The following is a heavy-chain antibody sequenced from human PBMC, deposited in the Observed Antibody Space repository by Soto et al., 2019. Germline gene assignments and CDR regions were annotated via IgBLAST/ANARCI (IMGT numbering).Heavy chain of an antibody. CDR2: IIPIFGTA. Sequence: SVKVSCKASGVTFRSYAISWVRQAPGQGLEWMGGIIPIFGTANYAQRFQGRVTITADESTSTVYMELSSLRSEDTAVYYCGSGSRGYGMDVWGQGTTVTVSS. D-gene: IGHD3-10*01. CDR3: GSGSRGYGMDV. CDR1: GVTFRSYA. V-gene: IGHV1-69*13. J-gene: IGHJ6*02.